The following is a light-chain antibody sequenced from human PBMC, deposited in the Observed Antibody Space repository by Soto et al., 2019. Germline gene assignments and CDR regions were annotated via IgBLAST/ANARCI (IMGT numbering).Light chain of an antibody. Sequence: DIQMTQSPSTLSASIGDRVTITCRASQSISIWLAWFQQKPGKAPKVLIYDASTLESGVPSRFSGSGSGTEFTLTISSLQPDDFATYYGQRYNSFSPEAFGQGTKVEIK. CDR3: QRYNSFSPEA. V-gene: IGKV1-5*01. CDR1: QSISIW. CDR2: DAS. J-gene: IGKJ1*01.